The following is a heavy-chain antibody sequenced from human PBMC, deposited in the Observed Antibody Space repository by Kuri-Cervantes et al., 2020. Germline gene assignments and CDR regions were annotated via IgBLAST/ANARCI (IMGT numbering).Heavy chain of an antibody. CDR3: ARVELMAPGPFDS. Sequence: GSLRLSCTVSGGSISSYYWSWIRQPPGKGLEWIGYIYYSGSTNYNPSLKSRVTISLDTSKNQFSLKLSSVTAADTAVYYCARVELMAPGPFDSWGQGTLVTVSS. CDR1: GGSISSYY. D-gene: IGHD5-24*01. CDR2: IYYSGST. J-gene: IGHJ4*02. V-gene: IGHV4-59*01.